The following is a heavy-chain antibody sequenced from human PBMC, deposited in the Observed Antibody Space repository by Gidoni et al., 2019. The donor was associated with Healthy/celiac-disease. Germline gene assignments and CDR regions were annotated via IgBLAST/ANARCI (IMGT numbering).Heavy chain of an antibody. Sequence: QVTLKESGPVLVKTTETLTLTCTVAGFSLSNARMGVSWIRQPPGKALEWLAHIFSNDEKSYSTSLKSRLTISQDTSKGQVVLTMTSMGPVDTATYSCARLRTYSRSSRRGDFYYWGQGTLVPVSS. J-gene: IGHJ4*02. CDR2: IFSNDEK. D-gene: IGHD6-6*01. V-gene: IGHV2-26*01. CDR3: ARLRTYSRSSRRGDFYY. CDR1: GFSLSNARMG.